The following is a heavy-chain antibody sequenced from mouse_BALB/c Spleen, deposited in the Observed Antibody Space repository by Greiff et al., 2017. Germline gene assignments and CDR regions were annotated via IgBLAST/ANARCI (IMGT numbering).Heavy chain of an antibody. D-gene: IGHD2-1*01. Sequence: QVQLQQSGPELVKPGASVKMSCKASGYTFTDYVISWVKQRTGQGLEWIGEIYPGSGSTYYNEKFKGKATLTADKSSNTAYMQLSSLTSEDSAVYFCATYGNYVAWFAYWGQGTLVTVSA. J-gene: IGHJ3*01. CDR3: ATYGNYVAWFAY. CDR2: IYPGSGST. CDR1: GYTFTDYV. V-gene: IGHV1-77*01.